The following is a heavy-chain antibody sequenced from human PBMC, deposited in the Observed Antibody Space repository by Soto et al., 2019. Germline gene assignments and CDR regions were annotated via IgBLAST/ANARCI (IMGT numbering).Heavy chain of an antibody. J-gene: IGHJ4*02. CDR2: IAYDGSSP. D-gene: IGHD6-13*01. Sequence: QVQLVQSGGGVVQPGKSLRLSCAASGFIFNRYAFHWVRQAPGKGLEWVAQIAYDGSSPYYGDSVKGRFTISRDNSNNTLFLHISSLRPEDTAVYYCARDPNAGQADYWGQGTLVTVSS. CDR1: GFIFNRYA. V-gene: IGHV3-30*15. CDR3: ARDPNAGQADY.